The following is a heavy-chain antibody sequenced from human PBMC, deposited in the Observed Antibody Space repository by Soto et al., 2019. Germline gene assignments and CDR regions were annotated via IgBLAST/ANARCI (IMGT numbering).Heavy chain of an antibody. D-gene: IGHD3-3*01. J-gene: IGHJ5*02. CDR2: ISGSGGST. V-gene: IGHV3-23*01. CDR3: AKVGNDFWSGYYQFSWFDP. CDR1: GFTFSSYA. Sequence: EVQLLESGGGLVQPGGSLRLSCAASGFTFSSYAMSWVRQAPGKGLEWVSAISGSGGSTYYADSVKGRFTISRDNSKNTLYLQMNSLRAEDTAVYYCAKVGNDFWSGYYQFSWFDPWGQGTLVTVSS.